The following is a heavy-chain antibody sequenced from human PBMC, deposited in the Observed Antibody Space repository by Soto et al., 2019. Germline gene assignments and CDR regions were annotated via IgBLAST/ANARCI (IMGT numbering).Heavy chain of an antibody. CDR3: ARPVEMATISRSYLFY. CDR2: IIPIFGTA. CDR1: GGTFSNYA. V-gene: IGHV1-69*13. J-gene: IGHJ4*02. Sequence: GASVKVSCKASGGTFSNYAINWVRQAPGQGLEWMGGIIPIFGTANYAQKFQGRVTITADESTGTAYLDLSSLRSEDTAVYYCARPVEMATISRSYLFYWGQGTLVTVSS. D-gene: IGHD5-12*01.